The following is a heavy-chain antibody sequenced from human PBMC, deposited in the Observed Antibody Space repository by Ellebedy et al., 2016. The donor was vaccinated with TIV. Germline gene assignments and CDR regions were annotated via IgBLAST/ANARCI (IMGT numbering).Heavy chain of an antibody. CDR2: IYYSGST. Sequence: SETLSLTCTVSGGSIGSYYWSWIRQPPGKGLEWIGYIYYSGSTNYNPSLKSRVTISVDTSKNQFSLKLSSVTAADTAVYYCARDGLRGDYFYYYGMDVWGQGTTVTVSS. CDR3: ARDGLRGDYFYYYGMDV. V-gene: IGHV4-59*12. D-gene: IGHD2-21*02. J-gene: IGHJ6*02. CDR1: GGSIGSYY.